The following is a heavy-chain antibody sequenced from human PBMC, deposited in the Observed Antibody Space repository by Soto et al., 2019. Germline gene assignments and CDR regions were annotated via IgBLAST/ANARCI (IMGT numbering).Heavy chain of an antibody. V-gene: IGHV4-34*01. J-gene: IGHJ4*02. Sequence: SETLSLTCAVYGGSFSGYYWSWIRQPPGKGLEWIGEINHSGSTNYNPSLKSRVTISVDTSKNQFSLKLSSVTAADTAVYYCARVAGMVVAATDFDYWGQGTLVTVSS. CDR3: ARVAGMVVAATDFDY. CDR2: INHSGST. CDR1: GGSFSGYY. D-gene: IGHD2-15*01.